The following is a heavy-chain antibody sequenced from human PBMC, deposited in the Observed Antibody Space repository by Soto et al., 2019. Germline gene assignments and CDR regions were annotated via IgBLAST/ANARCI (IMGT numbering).Heavy chain of an antibody. CDR1: GYTFTGYY. D-gene: IGHD6-6*01. CDR2: INPNSGGT. CDR3: AIAYSSSSPHYYYVMDF. Sequence: ASVKVSCKASGYTFTGYYMHWVRQAPGQGLEWMGWINPNSGGTNYAQKFQGWVTMTRDTSISTAYMELSRLRSDDTAVYYCAIAYSSSSPHYYYVMDFWGQGTTVTVSS. J-gene: IGHJ6*02. V-gene: IGHV1-2*04.